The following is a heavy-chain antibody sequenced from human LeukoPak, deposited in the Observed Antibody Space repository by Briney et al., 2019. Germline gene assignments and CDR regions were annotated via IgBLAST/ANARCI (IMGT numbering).Heavy chain of an antibody. CDR1: GGSTRSGRHH. J-gene: IGHJ4*02. V-gene: IGHV4-39*07. Sequence: SVTLSLTCSVSGGSTRSGRHHWAWARQPPGKGLEFIGSLDESGRPYYNAPPKSRVTISDDSSGKQFSLILSSVTAADTAVYFCVRDPVPAARRDYWGQGTLVTVSS. D-gene: IGHD2-2*01. CDR3: VRDPVPAARRDY. CDR2: LDESGRP.